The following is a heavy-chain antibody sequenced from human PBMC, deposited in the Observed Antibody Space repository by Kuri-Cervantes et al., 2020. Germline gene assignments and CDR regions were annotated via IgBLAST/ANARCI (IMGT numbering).Heavy chain of an antibody. Sequence: SETLSLTCAVSGGSISSSNWWSWVRQPPGKGLEWIGEIYHSGSTNYNPSLKSRVTISVDTSKNQFPLKLSSVTAADTAVYYCAREKMVRGVISRVWFDPWGQGTLVTVSS. V-gene: IGHV4-4*02. J-gene: IGHJ5*02. CDR1: GGSISSSNW. CDR3: AREKMVRGVISRVWFDP. D-gene: IGHD3-10*01. CDR2: IYHSGST.